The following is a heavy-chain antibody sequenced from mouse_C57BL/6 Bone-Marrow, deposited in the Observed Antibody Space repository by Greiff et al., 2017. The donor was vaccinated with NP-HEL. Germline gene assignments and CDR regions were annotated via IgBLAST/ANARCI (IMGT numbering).Heavy chain of an antibody. CDR2: ISSGSSTI. V-gene: IGHV5-17*01. CDR1: GFTFSDYG. D-gene: IGHD4-1*02. Sequence: EVKLVESGGGLVKPGGSLKLSCAASGFTFSDYGMHWVRQAPEKGLEWVAYISSGSSTIYYADTVKGRFTISRDNAKNTLFLQMTSLRSEDTAMYYCARATGTRTGFAYWGQGTLVTVSA. CDR3: ARATGTRTGFAY. J-gene: IGHJ3*01.